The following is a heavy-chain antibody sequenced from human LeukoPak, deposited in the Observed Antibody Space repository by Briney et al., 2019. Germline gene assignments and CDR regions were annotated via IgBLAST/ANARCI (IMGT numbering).Heavy chain of an antibody. CDR1: GYTFTSYG. Sequence: ASVKVSCKASGYTFTSYGISWERQAPGQGLEWMGWISAYNGNTNYAQKLQGRVTMTTDTSTSTAYMELRSLRSDDTAVYYCARRVASRTPYCYYGMDVWGQGTTVTVSS. CDR3: ARRVASRTPYCYYGMDV. J-gene: IGHJ6*02. V-gene: IGHV1-18*01. D-gene: IGHD2-15*01. CDR2: ISAYNGNT.